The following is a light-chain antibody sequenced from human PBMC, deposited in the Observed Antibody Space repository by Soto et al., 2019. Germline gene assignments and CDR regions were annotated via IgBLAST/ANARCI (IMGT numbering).Light chain of an antibody. V-gene: IGKV3-15*01. J-gene: IGKJ1*01. CDR2: GAS. Sequence: VLTQSQGTMSLYPGEGATLSCRASQSVSSNLAWYQQKPGQAPRLLIYGASTRATGIPARYSGSGSGQDFTLTISSLQSEALSVYYCQQENNRPKTVGPGTKVDIK. CDR3: QQENNRPKT. CDR1: QSVSSN.